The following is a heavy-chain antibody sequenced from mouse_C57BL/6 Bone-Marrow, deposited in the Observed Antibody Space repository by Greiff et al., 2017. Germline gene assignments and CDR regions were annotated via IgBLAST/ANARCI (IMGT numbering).Heavy chain of an antibody. CDR2: IYPRSGNT. D-gene: IGHD1-1*01. Sequence: QVQLQQSGAELARPGASVKLSCKASGYTFTSYGISWVKQRTGQGLEWIGEIYPRSGNTYYNEKFQGKATLTADKSSSTAYMELRSLTSEDSAVYFCARQDYGSSPDYWGQGTTLTVSS. CDR3: ARQDYGSSPDY. V-gene: IGHV1-81*01. CDR1: GYTFTSYG. J-gene: IGHJ2*01.